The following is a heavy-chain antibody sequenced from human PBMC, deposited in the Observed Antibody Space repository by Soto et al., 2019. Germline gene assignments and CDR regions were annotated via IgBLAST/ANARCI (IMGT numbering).Heavy chain of an antibody. V-gene: IGHV3-23*01. CDR3: AKDRGLSRIVVVITPREAFDI. CDR1: GFTFSNYA. Sequence: GGSLRLSCAASGFTFSNYAMNWVRQAPGKGLEWVSSISGSGGSIDYADSVKGRFTISRDNSKGTLYLRMNSLRAEDTAVYYCAKDRGLSRIVVVITPREAFDIWGQGTMVTVSS. CDR2: ISGSGGSI. J-gene: IGHJ3*02. D-gene: IGHD3-22*01.